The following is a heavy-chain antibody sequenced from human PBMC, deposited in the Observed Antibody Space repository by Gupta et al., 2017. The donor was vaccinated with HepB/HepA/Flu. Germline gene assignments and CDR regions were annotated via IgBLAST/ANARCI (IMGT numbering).Heavy chain of an antibody. D-gene: IGHD5-24*01. CDR3: AKEVWRSKLHAPDY. Sequence: QVQLVESGGGVVQPGRSLRLSCAASGFTFSTYCMHWVRQAPGKGLEWVAVIADDGNDKYYADSVRGRFTISRDNSKNTLYLEMNSLRAEDTAVYYCAKEVWRSKLHAPDYWGQGTLVTVSS. CDR2: IADDGNDK. CDR1: GFTFSTYC. V-gene: IGHV3-30*18. J-gene: IGHJ4*02.